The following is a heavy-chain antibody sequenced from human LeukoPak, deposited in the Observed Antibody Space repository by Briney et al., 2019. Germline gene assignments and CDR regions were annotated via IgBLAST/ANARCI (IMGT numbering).Heavy chain of an antibody. D-gene: IGHD5-18*01. V-gene: IGHV1-24*01. CDR2: FDPEDGET. CDR1: GYTLTELS. Sequence: ASVKVSCKVSGYTLTELSMHWVRQAPGKGLEWMGGFDPEDGETIYAQKFQGRVTMTEDTSTDTAYMELSSLRSEDTAVYYCAAAMTAMVTYYFDYWGQGTLVTVSS. J-gene: IGHJ4*02. CDR3: AAAMTAMVTYYFDY.